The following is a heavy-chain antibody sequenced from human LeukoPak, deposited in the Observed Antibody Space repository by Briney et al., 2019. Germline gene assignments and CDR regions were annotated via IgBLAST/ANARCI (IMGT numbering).Heavy chain of an antibody. CDR3: ARDYYDSSGFYFQH. V-gene: IGHV1-2*02. J-gene: IGHJ1*01. CDR1: GYTFTDYY. Sequence: GASVKVSCKASGYTFTDYYIHWVRQAPGQGLEWMGWINPKSGGTKYAQNFQGRVTMTRDTSISTAYMELSRLRSDDTAAYYCARDYYDSSGFYFQHWGQGTLVTVSS. D-gene: IGHD3-22*01. CDR2: INPKSGGT.